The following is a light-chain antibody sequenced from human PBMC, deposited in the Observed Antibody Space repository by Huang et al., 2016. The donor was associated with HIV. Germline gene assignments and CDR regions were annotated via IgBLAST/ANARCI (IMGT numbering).Light chain of an antibody. CDR3: QQYDIHPLA. V-gene: IGKV1-8*01. CDR2: AAY. Sequence: IRMTQSPSSLSASTGDRVTINCRANQDINNFLAWYQQKPGSVPKLLIYAAYTLQSGVPSRFSGNGSGTDFTLTIGCLHSEDVATYYCQQYDIHPLAFGPGTRVDIK. J-gene: IGKJ3*01. CDR1: QDINNF.